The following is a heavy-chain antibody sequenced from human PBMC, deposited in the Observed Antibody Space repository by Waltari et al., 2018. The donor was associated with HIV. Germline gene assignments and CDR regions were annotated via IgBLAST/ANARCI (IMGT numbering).Heavy chain of an antibody. CDR3: ARGASGGKYRPAYFDH. D-gene: IGHD2-15*01. CDR1: GFNSNIFS. Sequence: EVQLVESGGGLVQPGGSLRLSCAASGFNSNIFSLHWVRQTPGKGLEWVSFISSETEDIYYADSVKGRFTISRDSARNSMFLQMSSLRVEDTALYFCARGASGGKYRPAYFDHWGQGTQVTVSS. V-gene: IGHV3-21*02. CDR2: ISSETEDI. J-gene: IGHJ4*02.